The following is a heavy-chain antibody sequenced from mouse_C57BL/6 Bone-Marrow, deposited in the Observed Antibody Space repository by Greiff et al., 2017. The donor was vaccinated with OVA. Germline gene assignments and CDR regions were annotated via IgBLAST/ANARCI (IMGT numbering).Heavy chain of an antibody. V-gene: IGHV1-69*01. D-gene: IGHD3-2*02. J-gene: IGHJ2*01. CDR1: GYTFTSYW. CDR2: IDPSNSYT. Sequence: QVQLQQPGAELVMPGASVKLSCKASGYTFTSYWMHWVKPRPGQGLEWIGEIDPSNSYTNYNQKFKGKSTLTVDKSSSTAYMQLSSLTSEDSAVYYSARPLDSSGYDYGLDYWGQGTTLTVSS. CDR3: ARPLDSSGYDYGLDY.